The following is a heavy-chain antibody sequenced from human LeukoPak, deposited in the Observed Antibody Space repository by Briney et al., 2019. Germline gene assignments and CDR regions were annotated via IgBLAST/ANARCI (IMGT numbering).Heavy chain of an antibody. Sequence: ASVKVSCKASGYTFTGYYMHWVRQAPGQGLEWMGRINPNSGGTNYAQKFQGRVTMTRDTSISTAHMELSRLRSDDTAVYYCARDRVRYSGPIDYWGQGTLVTVSS. CDR2: INPNSGGT. D-gene: IGHD5-12*01. CDR3: ARDRVRYSGPIDY. J-gene: IGHJ4*02. CDR1: GYTFTGYY. V-gene: IGHV1-2*06.